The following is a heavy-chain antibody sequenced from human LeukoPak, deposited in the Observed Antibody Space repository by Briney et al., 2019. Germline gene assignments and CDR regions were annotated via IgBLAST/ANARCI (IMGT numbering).Heavy chain of an antibody. V-gene: IGHV4-34*01. J-gene: IGHJ3*02. CDR2: INHSGST. D-gene: IGHD3-22*01. Sequence: SETLSLTCAVYGGSFSGYYWSWIRQPPGKGLEWIGEINHSGSTNYNPSLKSQVTISVDTSKNQFSLKLSSVTAADTAVHYCARYGSSGYYYFSDDAFDIWGQGTMVTVSS. CDR1: GGSFSGYY. CDR3: ARYGSSGYYYFSDDAFDI.